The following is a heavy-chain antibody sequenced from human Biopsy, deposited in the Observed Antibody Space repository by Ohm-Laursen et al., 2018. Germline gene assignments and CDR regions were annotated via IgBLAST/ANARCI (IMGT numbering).Heavy chain of an antibody. D-gene: IGHD6-19*01. CDR1: GYAFDTDG. Sequence: GSSVKVSCNTSGYAFDTDGITWVRQAPGQGLEWMGWVSGYNGNTNYAQKLQGRVTMTIDTSTSTVYMELRSLRSDDTAVYFCAKGGLSSGPLAYWGQGTLVTVSS. J-gene: IGHJ4*02. V-gene: IGHV1-18*01. CDR2: VSGYNGNT. CDR3: AKGGLSSGPLAY.